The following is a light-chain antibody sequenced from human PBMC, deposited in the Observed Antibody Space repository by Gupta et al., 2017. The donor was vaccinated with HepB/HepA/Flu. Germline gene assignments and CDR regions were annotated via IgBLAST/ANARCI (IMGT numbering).Light chain of an antibody. Sequence: SYELTQPPSVSVSPGQTASITCSGDKLGDNYACWYQQKPGQSPVLVIYQDTKRTSGIPERFSGSNSGNTATLTISGTQAMDEADYYCQAWDSSDYVVFGGGTKLTVL. V-gene: IGLV3-1*01. CDR3: QAWDSSDYVV. CDR2: QDT. J-gene: IGLJ2*01. CDR1: KLGDNY.